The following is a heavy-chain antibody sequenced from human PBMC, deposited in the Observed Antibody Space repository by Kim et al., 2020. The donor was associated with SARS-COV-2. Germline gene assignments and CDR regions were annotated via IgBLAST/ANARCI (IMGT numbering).Heavy chain of an antibody. V-gene: IGHV3-11*01. Sequence: GGSLRLSCAASGFTFSDYYMSWIRQAPGKGLAWVSYISSSGSTIYYADSVKGRFTISRDNAKNSLYLQMNSLRAEDTAVYYCARDRITIFGVVISGYGMDVSGQGTTVTVSS. D-gene: IGHD3-3*01. CDR2: ISSSGSTI. CDR1: GFTFSDYY. CDR3: ARDRITIFGVVISGYGMDV. J-gene: IGHJ6*02.